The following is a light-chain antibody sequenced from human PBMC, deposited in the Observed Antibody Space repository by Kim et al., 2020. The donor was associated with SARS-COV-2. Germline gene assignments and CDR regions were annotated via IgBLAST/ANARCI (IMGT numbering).Light chain of an antibody. Sequence: RATIDCKSTQSLLYASNNKNYLAWYQQRPGQPPKLLCYWASTRESGIPDRFSGSGSGTDFTLTISNLQAEDVAVYYCQQYYAAPYTFGQGTKLEI. J-gene: IGKJ2*01. V-gene: IGKV4-1*01. CDR3: QQYYAAPYT. CDR2: WAS. CDR1: QSLLYASNNKNY.